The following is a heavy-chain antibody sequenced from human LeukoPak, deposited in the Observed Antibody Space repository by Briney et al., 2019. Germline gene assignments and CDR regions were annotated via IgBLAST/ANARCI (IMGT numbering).Heavy chain of an antibody. CDR2: ISYDGSNK. CDR1: GFTFSSYG. D-gene: IGHD3-22*01. V-gene: IGHV3-30*18. J-gene: IGHJ4*02. Sequence: GGSLRLSCAASGFTFSSYGMHWVRQAPGKGLEWVAVISYDGSNKYYADSVKGRFTISRDNSKNTLYLQMNSLRAEDTAVYYCAKDTNSGYYYRDLDYWGQGTLVTVSS. CDR3: AKDTNSGYYYRDLDY.